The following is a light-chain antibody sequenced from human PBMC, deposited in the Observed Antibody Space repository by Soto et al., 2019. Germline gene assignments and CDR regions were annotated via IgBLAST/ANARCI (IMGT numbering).Light chain of an antibody. CDR2: GAS. J-gene: IGKJ1*01. V-gene: IGKV3-15*01. Sequence: EIVMTQSPATLSVSPGERATLSCRASQSINSNLAWYQQKPGQTPRLLIYGASTRATGIPARFSGSGSGTDFTRTISSLQSEDVAVYYCQQYNNWWTFGQGTKVEIK. CDR1: QSINSN. CDR3: QQYNNWWT.